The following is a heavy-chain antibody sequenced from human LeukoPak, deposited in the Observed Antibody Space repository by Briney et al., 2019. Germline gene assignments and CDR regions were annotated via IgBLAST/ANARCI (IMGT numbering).Heavy chain of an antibody. CDR3: ARGSTYYDFWSGLAPFDY. CDR1: GYTFNVHY. V-gene: IGHV1-18*04. CDR2: ISAYNGNT. J-gene: IGHJ4*02. D-gene: IGHD3-3*01. Sequence: ASVKVSCKASGYTFNVHYIHWVRQAPGQGLEWMGWISAYNGNTNYAQKLQGRVTMTTDTSTSTAYMELRSLRSDDTAVYYCARGSTYYDFWSGLAPFDYWGQGTLVTVSS.